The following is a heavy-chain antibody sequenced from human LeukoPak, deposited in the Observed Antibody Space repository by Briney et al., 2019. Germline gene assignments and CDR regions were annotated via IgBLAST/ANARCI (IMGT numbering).Heavy chain of an antibody. CDR3: ARDISGTYYDSSGYSDY. Sequence: ASVKVSCKASGYTFTGYYMHWVRQAPGQGLEWMGWINPNSGGTNYAQKFQGRVTMTRDTSISTAYMELSRLRSDDTAVYYCARDISGTYYDSSGYSDYWGQGTLATVSS. CDR1: GYTFTGYY. D-gene: IGHD3-22*01. V-gene: IGHV1-2*02. CDR2: INPNSGGT. J-gene: IGHJ4*02.